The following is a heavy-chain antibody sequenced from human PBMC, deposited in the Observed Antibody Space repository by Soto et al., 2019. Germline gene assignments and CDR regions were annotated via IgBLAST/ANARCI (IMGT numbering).Heavy chain of an antibody. CDR3: ARPRGYCSGGSCSPYNNWFDP. CDR2: INHSGST. J-gene: IGHJ5*02. Sequence: SETLSLTCAVYGGSFSGYYWSWIRQPPGKGLEWIGEINHSGSTNYNPSLKSRVTISVDTSKNQFSLKLSSVTAADTAVYYCARPRGYCSGGSCSPYNNWFDPWGQGTLVTVSS. D-gene: IGHD2-15*01. CDR1: GGSFSGYY. V-gene: IGHV4-34*01.